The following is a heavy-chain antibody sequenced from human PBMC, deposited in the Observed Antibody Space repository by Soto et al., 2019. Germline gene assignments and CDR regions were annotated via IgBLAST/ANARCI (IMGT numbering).Heavy chain of an antibody. Sequence: ASVKVSCKASGYTFTSYVIHWVPQAPGQRLEWMGWINAGNGNTKYSQKFQGRVTITRDTSASTVYMELSSLRSEDTAVYYYARSPGIAVADDWGQGSLVTVSS. V-gene: IGHV1-3*01. CDR1: GYTFTSYV. CDR2: INAGNGNT. D-gene: IGHD6-19*01. J-gene: IGHJ4*02. CDR3: ARSPGIAVADD.